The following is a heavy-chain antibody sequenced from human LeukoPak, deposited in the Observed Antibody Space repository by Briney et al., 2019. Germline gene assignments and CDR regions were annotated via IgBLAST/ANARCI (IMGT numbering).Heavy chain of an antibody. D-gene: IGHD3-10*01. J-gene: IGHJ6*02. Sequence: GGSLRLSCAASGFTFSSYAMSWVRQAPGKGLEWVSAISGSGGSTYYADSVKGRFTISRDNSKNTLYLQMTSLRAEDTAVYYCATTPGAYYYYHMDVWGQGTTVTVSS. CDR1: GFTFSSYA. V-gene: IGHV3-23*01. CDR2: ISGSGGST. CDR3: ATTPGAYYYYHMDV.